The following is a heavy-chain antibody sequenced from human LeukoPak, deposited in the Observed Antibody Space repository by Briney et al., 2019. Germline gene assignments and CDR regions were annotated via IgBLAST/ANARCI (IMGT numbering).Heavy chain of an antibody. V-gene: IGHV4-59*08. CDR3: ARTRYVWGSYYASDI. J-gene: IGHJ3*02. CDR2: IYYSGST. Sequence: SETLSLTCTVSGGSISSYYWSWIRQPPGKGLEWIGYIYYSGSTNYNPSLKSRVAISVDTSKNQFSLKLSSVTAADTAVYYCARTRYVWGSYYASDIWGQGTMVTVSS. CDR1: GGSISSYY. D-gene: IGHD3-16*01.